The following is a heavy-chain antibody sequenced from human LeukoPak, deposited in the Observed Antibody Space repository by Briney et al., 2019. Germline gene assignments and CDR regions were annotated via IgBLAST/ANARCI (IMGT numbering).Heavy chain of an antibody. CDR1: GASISGSGYY. CDR3: VKSGGYGLIDY. Sequence: SETLSLTCAVPGASISGSGYYLGWIRQPPGKGLEWIGNIYYTGSTYYNASLQSRVTISIDMSKNQFSLRLSSVTAADTAMYYCVKSGGYGLIDYWGQGTLVTVSS. J-gene: IGHJ4*02. V-gene: IGHV4-39*01. D-gene: IGHD6-19*01. CDR2: IYYTGST.